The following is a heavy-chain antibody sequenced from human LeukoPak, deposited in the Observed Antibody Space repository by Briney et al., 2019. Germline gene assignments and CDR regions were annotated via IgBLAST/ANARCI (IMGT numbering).Heavy chain of an antibody. Sequence: GGSLRLSCAASGFTFSNYAMYWVRQAPGKGLEWVAVMSYDGSDRYYADSVKGRFTISRDNSKNTLYLQMNSLRAEDTAVYYCAKDGGSSGSYSDYWGQGTLVTVSS. CDR1: GFTFSNYA. D-gene: IGHD1-26*01. CDR3: AKDGGSSGSYSDY. J-gene: IGHJ4*02. CDR2: MSYDGSDR. V-gene: IGHV3-30*04.